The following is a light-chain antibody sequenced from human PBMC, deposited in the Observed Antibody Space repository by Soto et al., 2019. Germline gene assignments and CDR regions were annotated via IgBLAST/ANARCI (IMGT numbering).Light chain of an antibody. CDR1: QTISSY. Sequence: DIQMTQSPSSLSASVGDRVTITCRASQTISSYLHWYQQKPGKAPKLLIYAASNLQSGVPSRFSGSGSGTDFTLTISSLQPEDFATYYCQQSYSTPHFGPGTKVDMK. CDR3: QQSYSTPH. J-gene: IGKJ3*01. CDR2: AAS. V-gene: IGKV1-39*01.